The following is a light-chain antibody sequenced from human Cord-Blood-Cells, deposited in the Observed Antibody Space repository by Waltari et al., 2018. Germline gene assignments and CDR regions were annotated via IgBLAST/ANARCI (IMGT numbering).Light chain of an antibody. CDR2: EVS. CDR3: SSYTSSSTFV. CDR1: SSQVGGYNY. J-gene: IGLJ1*01. V-gene: IGLV2-14*01. Sequence: QSALTQPASVSGSPGQPLTISSTGTSSQVGGYNYVSWYQQHPGKAPKLMIYEVSKRPSGVSNRFSGSKSGNTASLTISGLQAEDEADYYCSSYTSSSTFVFGTGTKVTVL.